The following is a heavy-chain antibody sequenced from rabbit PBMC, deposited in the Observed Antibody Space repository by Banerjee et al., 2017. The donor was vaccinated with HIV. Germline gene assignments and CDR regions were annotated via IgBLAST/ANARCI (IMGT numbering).Heavy chain of an antibody. CDR1: GFSFSSSYW. V-gene: IGHV1S40*01. CDR3: ARNGDILSSDYTYFNL. CDR2: IYDGDGST. Sequence: QSLEESGGDLVKPGASLPLTCTASGFSFSSSYWICWVRQAPGKGLEWVACIYDGDGSTYYASWARARFTISKTSSTTVTLEMTSLTAADTATYFCARNGDILSSDYTYFNLWGQGTLVTVS. D-gene: IGHD8-1*01. J-gene: IGHJ4*01.